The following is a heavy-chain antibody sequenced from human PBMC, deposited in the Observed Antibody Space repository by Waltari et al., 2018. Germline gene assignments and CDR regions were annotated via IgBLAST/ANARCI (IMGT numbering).Heavy chain of an antibody. CDR1: GGTFGSYD. CDR3: ARDRHFSDGGAYYESGL. J-gene: IGHJ2*01. Sequence: QVQLVQSGSEVKKPGSSVKVSCKASGGTFGSYDVSWVRQAPGQGLEWVGGIKPVLGTTSYAQKFQDRVTLIADDSSSTVYMELSSLKSDDTAVYYCARDRHFSDGGAYYESGLWGRGTLVTVSS. D-gene: IGHD2-21*01. V-gene: IGHV1-69*13. CDR2: IKPVLGTT.